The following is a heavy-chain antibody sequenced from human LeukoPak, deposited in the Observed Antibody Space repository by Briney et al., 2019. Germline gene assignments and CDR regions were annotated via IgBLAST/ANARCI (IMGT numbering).Heavy chain of an antibody. CDR3: ARASALEGVFDY. V-gene: IGHV3-21*01. J-gene: IGHJ4*02. CDR2: ISSSSSYI. CDR1: GFTFSSYS. Sequence: PGVSVRLSCAASGFTFSSYSMNWVRQAPGKGLEWVSSISSSSSYIYYADSVKGRFTISRDNAKNSLYLQMNSLRAEDTAVYYCARASALEGVFDYWGQGTLVTVS. D-gene: IGHD3-3*01.